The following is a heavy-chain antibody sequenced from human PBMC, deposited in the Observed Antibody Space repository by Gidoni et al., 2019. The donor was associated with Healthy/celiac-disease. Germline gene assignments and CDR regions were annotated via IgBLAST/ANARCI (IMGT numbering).Heavy chain of an antibody. J-gene: IGHJ5*02. Sequence: QVQLQQWGAGLLKPSETLSLTCPVYGWSFSGYYWSWIRQPPGKGLEWIGEINHSGSTNYNPSLKSRVTISVETSKNQFSLKLSYVTAADTAVYYCARVITVVPDATNWFDPWGQGTLVTVSS. D-gene: IGHD2-2*01. CDR2: INHSGST. CDR3: ARVITVVPDATNWFDP. CDR1: GWSFSGYY. V-gene: IGHV4-34*01.